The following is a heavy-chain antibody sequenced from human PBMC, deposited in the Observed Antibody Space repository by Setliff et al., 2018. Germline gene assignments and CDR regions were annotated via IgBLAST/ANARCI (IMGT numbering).Heavy chain of an antibody. Sequence: LSLTCTFYGGPFSDYYWGWVRQTPGKGLEWIAEINPSGTTNYIPSLKSRLTISVDTSKRQFSPKLNSVTAADTAVYYCRFWSYVYKNDYWAQGTLVTVSS. CDR2: INPSGTT. J-gene: IGHJ4*02. D-gene: IGHD3-16*01. CDR1: GGPFSDYY. CDR3: RFWSYVYKNDY. V-gene: IGHV4-34*01.